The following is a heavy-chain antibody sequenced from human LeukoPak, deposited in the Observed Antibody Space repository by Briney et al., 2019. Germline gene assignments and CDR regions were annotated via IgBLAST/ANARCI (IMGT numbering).Heavy chain of an antibody. CDR3: ARVLQNYYHMDV. Sequence: PSETLSLTCTVSGVSISSHYWSWIRQPPGKGLEWIGYIYDSESTNYKSSLKSRVTISVDTFKNQFSLKLSSVTAADTAVYYCARVLQNYYHMDVWGKGTTVTVSS. D-gene: IGHD3-3*01. CDR1: GVSISSHY. CDR2: IYDSEST. J-gene: IGHJ6*03. V-gene: IGHV4-59*11.